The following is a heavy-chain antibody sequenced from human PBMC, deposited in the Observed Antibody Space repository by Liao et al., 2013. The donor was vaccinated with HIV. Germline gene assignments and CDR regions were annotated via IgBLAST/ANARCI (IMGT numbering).Heavy chain of an antibody. CDR2: INHSGST. CDR1: GGSFSGYY. D-gene: IGHD4-11*01. Sequence: QVQLQQWGAGLLKPSETLSLTCAVYGGSFSGYYWSWIRQPPGKGLEWIGEINHSGSTNYNPSLKSRVTISVDTSKNQFSLKLSSVTAADTAVYYCARESVTTWAWDYWGQGTLVTVSS. V-gene: IGHV4-34*01. CDR3: ARESVTTWAWDY. J-gene: IGHJ4*02.